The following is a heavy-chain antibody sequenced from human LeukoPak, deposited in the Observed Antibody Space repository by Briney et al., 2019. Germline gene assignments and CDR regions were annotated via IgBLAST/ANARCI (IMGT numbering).Heavy chain of an antibody. J-gene: IGHJ6*02. CDR3: ARSGLSYYDSSGYLGLYYYYGMDV. D-gene: IGHD3-22*01. CDR2: IYSGGST. V-gene: IGHV3-53*04. CDR1: GFTVSSNY. Sequence: GGSLRLSCAASGFTVSSNYMSWVRQAPGKGLEWVSVIYSGGSTYYADSVKDRFTISRHNSKNTLYLQMNSLRAEDTAVYYCARSGLSYYDSSGYLGLYYYYGMDVWGQGTTVTVSS.